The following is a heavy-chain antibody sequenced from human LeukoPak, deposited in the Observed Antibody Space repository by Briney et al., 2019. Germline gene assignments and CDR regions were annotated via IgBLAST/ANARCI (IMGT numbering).Heavy chain of an antibody. CDR3: ARAGFWSAYYIGRYYSYMDV. J-gene: IGHJ6*03. CDR1: GGSFSSYF. V-gene: IGHV4-4*07. CDR2: IYPSGNT. D-gene: IGHD3-3*01. Sequence: SETLSLTCSVSGGSFSSYFWSWVRQPAGKGLEWIGRIYPSGNTNYNPSLKSRVTLSVDTSKTQFSLRLSSVTAADTAVYYCARAGFWSAYYIGRYYSYMDVWGNGTTVTVSS.